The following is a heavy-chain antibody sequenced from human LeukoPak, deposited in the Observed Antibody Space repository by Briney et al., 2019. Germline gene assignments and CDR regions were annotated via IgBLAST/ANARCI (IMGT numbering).Heavy chain of an antibody. Sequence: SETLSLTCTVSGGSISSYYWSWIRQPPGKGLEWIGYIYYSGSTNYNPSLKSRVTISVDTSKNQFSLKLSSVTAADTAVYYCARHRLPGDSRLVLRFDYWGQGTLVTVSS. J-gene: IGHJ4*02. D-gene: IGHD4-17*01. V-gene: IGHV4-59*08. CDR2: IYYSGST. CDR1: GGSISSYY. CDR3: ARHRLPGDSRLVLRFDY.